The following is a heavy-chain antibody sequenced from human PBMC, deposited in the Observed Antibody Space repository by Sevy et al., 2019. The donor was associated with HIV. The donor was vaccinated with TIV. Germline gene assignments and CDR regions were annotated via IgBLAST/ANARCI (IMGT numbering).Heavy chain of an antibody. V-gene: IGHV4-59*01. Sequence: SETLSLTCTVSGGSISSYYWSWIRQPPGKGLEYIGYIHYTGSANYNPSLKSPVTISVDTSKNHFSLKLSSVTAADTAVYYCTRAPPVRSGDDSLNWFDPWGQGSLVTVSS. J-gene: IGHJ5*02. CDR2: IHYTGSA. D-gene: IGHD5-12*01. CDR1: GGSISSYY. CDR3: TRAPPVRSGDDSLNWFDP.